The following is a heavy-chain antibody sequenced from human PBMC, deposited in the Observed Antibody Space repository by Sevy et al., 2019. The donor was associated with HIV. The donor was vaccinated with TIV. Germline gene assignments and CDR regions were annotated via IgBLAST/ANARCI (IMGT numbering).Heavy chain of an antibody. CDR1: GGSFSGYY. Sequence: SETLSLTCAVYGGSFSGYYWSWIRQPPGKGLEWIGEINHSGSTNYSPSLKSRVSISVDTSKKQFSLKLSSVTAADTAEYFCARRGTVIVVGGMDVWGQGTTVTVSS. V-gene: IGHV4-34*01. CDR3: ARRGTVIVVGGMDV. CDR2: INHSGST. J-gene: IGHJ6*02. D-gene: IGHD3-22*01.